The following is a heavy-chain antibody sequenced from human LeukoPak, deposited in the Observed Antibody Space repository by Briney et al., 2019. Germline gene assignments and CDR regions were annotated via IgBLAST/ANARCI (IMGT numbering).Heavy chain of an antibody. D-gene: IGHD2-21*01. CDR1: GFTFSSYG. V-gene: IGHV3-30*18. Sequence: GGSLRLSCAASGFTFSSYGMHWVRQAPGKGLEWVAVISYDGSNKYYADSVKGRFTISRDNSKNTLYLQMNSLRAEDTAVYYCAKVRIVVVFPDAFDIWGQGTMVTVSS. J-gene: IGHJ3*02. CDR3: AKVRIVVVFPDAFDI. CDR2: ISYDGSNK.